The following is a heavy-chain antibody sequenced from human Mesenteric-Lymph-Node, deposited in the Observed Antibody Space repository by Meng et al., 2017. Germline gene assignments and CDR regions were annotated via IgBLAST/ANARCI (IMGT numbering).Heavy chain of an antibody. J-gene: IGHJ4*02. CDR1: GGSISSYY. D-gene: IGHD1-1*01. CDR3: ATEERGYFDY. V-gene: IGHV4-59*12. Sequence: QVQLQESGPGLVKLSETLSLTCTVSGGSISSYYWSWIRQPPGKGLEWIGYIYYSGSTNYNPSLKSRVTISVDTSKNQFSLKLSSVTAADTAVYYCATEERGYFDYWGQGTLVTVSS. CDR2: IYYSGST.